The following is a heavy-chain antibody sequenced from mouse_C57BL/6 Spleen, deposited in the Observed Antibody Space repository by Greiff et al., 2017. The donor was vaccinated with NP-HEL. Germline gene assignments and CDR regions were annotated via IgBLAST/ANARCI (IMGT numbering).Heavy chain of an antibody. Sequence: VQLQQSGPELVKPGASVKISCKASGYSFTDYNMNWVKQSNGKSLEWIGVINPNYGTTSYNQKFKGKATLTVDKSSSTAYMQLNSLTSEDSAVYYCSRERDWEGYAMDYWGQGTSVTVSS. J-gene: IGHJ4*01. CDR1: GYSFTDYN. CDR3: SRERDWEGYAMDY. CDR2: INPNYGTT. V-gene: IGHV1-39*01. D-gene: IGHD4-1*01.